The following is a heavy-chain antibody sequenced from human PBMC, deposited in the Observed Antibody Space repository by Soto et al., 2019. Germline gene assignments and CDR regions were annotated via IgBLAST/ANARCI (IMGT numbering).Heavy chain of an antibody. Sequence: QVQLQESGPGLVKPSQTLSLTCNVSGESISSGGYYWSWIRHHPRKGLEWIGYIYDSESAYYNPSLKSRVTISMDTSKNHFAMRLISVTDADTAVYYCARASSSSSAADYWGQGTLVTVSS. CDR2: IYDSESA. CDR1: GESISSGGYY. D-gene: IGHD6-6*01. J-gene: IGHJ4*02. CDR3: ARASSSSSAADY. V-gene: IGHV4-31*03.